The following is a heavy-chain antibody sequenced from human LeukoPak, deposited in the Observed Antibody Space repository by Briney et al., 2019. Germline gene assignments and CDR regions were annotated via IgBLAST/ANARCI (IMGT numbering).Heavy chain of an antibody. V-gene: IGHV5-51*01. J-gene: IGHJ4*02. Sequence: GESLQISCQGSGYSFTSYWIGWVRQMPGKGLEWMGIIYPGDSDTRYSPSFQGQVTISADKSISTAYLQWSSLKASDTAMYHCARAITFGGVIGYFDYWGQGTLVTVSS. D-gene: IGHD3-16*02. CDR1: GYSFTSYW. CDR3: ARAITFGGVIGYFDY. CDR2: IYPGDSDT.